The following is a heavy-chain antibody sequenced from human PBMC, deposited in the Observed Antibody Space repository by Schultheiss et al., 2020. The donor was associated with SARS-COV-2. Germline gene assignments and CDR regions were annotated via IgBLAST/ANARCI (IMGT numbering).Heavy chain of an antibody. CDR2: IIPIFGTA. D-gene: IGHD1-7*01. J-gene: IGHJ3*02. Sequence: SVKVSCKASGGTFSNYAITWVRQAPGQGLEWMGGIIPIFGTANYAQKFQGRVTITADESTSTAYMELSSLRSEDTAVYYCAREGEYNWNYGTWISAFDIWGQGTMVTVSS. CDR1: GGTFSNYA. CDR3: AREGEYNWNYGTWISAFDI. V-gene: IGHV1-69*13.